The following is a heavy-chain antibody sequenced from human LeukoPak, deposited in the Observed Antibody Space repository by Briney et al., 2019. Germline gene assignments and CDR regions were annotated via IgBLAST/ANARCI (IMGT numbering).Heavy chain of an antibody. CDR2: ISASSYYI. Sequence: GGSLRLSCAASGFTFSSYTMNWVRQAPGKGLEWVSSISASSYYIYYADSVKGRFTISRDNAKNSLYLQMNSLRAEDTAMYYCARPLMYYYGSETYFWFDPWGQGTLVTVSS. J-gene: IGHJ5*02. V-gene: IGHV3-21*01. D-gene: IGHD3-10*01. CDR1: GFTFSSYT. CDR3: ARPLMYYYGSETYFWFDP.